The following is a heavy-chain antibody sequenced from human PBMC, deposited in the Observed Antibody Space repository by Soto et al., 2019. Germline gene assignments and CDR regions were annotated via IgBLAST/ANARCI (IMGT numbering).Heavy chain of an antibody. D-gene: IGHD4-17*01. J-gene: IGHJ4*02. CDR3: ARAADGDYVNPMFYFDY. CDR1: GGTFSSYA. CDR2: IIPIFGTA. V-gene: IGHV1-69*01. Sequence: QVQLVQSGAEVKKPGSSVKVSCKASGGTFSSYAISWVRQAPGHGLEWMGGIIPIFGTANYAQKFQGRVTITADESTSTAYMELSSLRSEDTAVYYCARAADGDYVNPMFYFDYWGQGTLVTVSS.